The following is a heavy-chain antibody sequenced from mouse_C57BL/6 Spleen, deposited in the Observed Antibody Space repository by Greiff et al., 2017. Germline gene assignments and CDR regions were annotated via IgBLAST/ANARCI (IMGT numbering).Heavy chain of an antibody. CDR1: GFTFSDYG. Sequence: EVQLVESGGGLVKPGGSLKLSCAASGFTFSDYGMHWVRQAPEKGLAWVAYISSGSSTIYYADTVKGRFTISRDNAKNTLFLQMTSLRSEDTAMYYCARIDGNYVDYAMDYWGQGTSVTVSS. CDR2: ISSGSSTI. J-gene: IGHJ4*01. V-gene: IGHV5-17*01. CDR3: ARIDGNYVDYAMDY. D-gene: IGHD2-1*01.